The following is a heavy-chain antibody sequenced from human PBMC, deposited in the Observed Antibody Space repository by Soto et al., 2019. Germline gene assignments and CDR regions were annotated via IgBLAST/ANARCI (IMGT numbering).Heavy chain of an antibody. Sequence: SEILSLTCAVYGGSFSGYYWSWIRQPPGKGLEWIGEINHSGSTNYNPSLKSRVTISVDTPKNQFSLKLSSVTAADTAVYYCARGSAGDYDFWSGYYRAYWFDPWGQGTLVTVSS. J-gene: IGHJ5*02. V-gene: IGHV4-34*01. D-gene: IGHD3-3*01. CDR3: ARGSAGDYDFWSGYYRAYWFDP. CDR2: INHSGST. CDR1: GGSFSGYY.